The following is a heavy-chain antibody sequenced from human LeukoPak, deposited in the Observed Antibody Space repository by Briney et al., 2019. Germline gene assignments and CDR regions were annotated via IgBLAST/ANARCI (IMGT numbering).Heavy chain of an antibody. J-gene: IGHJ4*02. V-gene: IGHV3-74*01. CDR2: INSDGSST. D-gene: IGHD6-19*01. CDR3: ARDRELNQCLIHAVVDY. Sequence: GGSLRLSCAASGFTFSSYWMHWVRQAPGKGLVWVSRINSDGSSTSYADSVKGRFTISRDNAKNTLYLQMNSLRAEDTAVYYCARDRELNQCLIHAVVDYWRQGTLVTVSS. CDR1: GFTFSSYW.